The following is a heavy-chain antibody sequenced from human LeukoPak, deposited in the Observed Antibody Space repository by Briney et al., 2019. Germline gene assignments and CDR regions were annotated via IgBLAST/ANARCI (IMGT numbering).Heavy chain of an antibody. CDR1: GFTFDDHG. V-gene: IGHV3-20*04. CDR2: INWNGGST. CDR3: ARELPPDNYYDSSGYYYTNYFEY. Sequence: GSLRLSCAASGFTFDDHGMSWVRQVPGKGLEWVSGINWNGGSTGYADSVKGRFTISRDNAKNSLYLQMNSLRAEDTALYYCARELPPDNYYDSSGYYYTNYFEYWGQGTLVTVSS. J-gene: IGHJ4*02. D-gene: IGHD3-22*01.